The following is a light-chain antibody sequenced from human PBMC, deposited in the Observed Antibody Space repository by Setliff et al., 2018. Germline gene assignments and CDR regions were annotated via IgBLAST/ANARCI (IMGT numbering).Light chain of an antibody. J-gene: IGLJ1*01. CDR2: EVT. CDR3: SSYTSSSSYV. V-gene: IGLV2-14*01. Sequence: QSALTRPASVSGSPGQSITISCTGTSSDVGGYNFVSWYQQHPGEAPKVMIYEVTNRPSGVSNRFSGSKSGNTASLTISGLQAEDEADYYCSSYTSSSSYVFGTGTKVTVL. CDR1: SSDVGGYNF.